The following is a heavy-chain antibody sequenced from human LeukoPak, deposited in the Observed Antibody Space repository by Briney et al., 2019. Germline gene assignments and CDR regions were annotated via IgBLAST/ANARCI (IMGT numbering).Heavy chain of an antibody. CDR1: GGSISSYY. D-gene: IGHD3-22*01. V-gene: IGHV4-59*01. J-gene: IGHJ4*02. Sequence: SETLSLTCTVSGGSISSYYWSWIRQPPGKGLEWIGYIYYSGSTDYNPSLKSRVTISVDTSKNQFSLKLSSVTAADTAVYYCARGSWYYDSSGYPYWGQGTLVTVS. CDR2: IYYSGST. CDR3: ARGSWYYDSSGYPY.